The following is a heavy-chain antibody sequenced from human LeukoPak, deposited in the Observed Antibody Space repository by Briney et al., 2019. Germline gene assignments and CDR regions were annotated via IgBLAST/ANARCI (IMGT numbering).Heavy chain of an antibody. Sequence: PGGSLRLSCAASGFTFSSYSMNWVRQAPGKGLEWVSSISSSSSYIYYADSVKGRFTISRDNAKNSLYLQMNSLRAGDTAVYYCARDYISPYGSGSYYIDYWGQGTLVTVSS. J-gene: IGHJ4*02. CDR2: ISSSSSYI. D-gene: IGHD3-10*01. V-gene: IGHV3-21*01. CDR3: ARDYISPYGSGSYYIDY. CDR1: GFTFSSYS.